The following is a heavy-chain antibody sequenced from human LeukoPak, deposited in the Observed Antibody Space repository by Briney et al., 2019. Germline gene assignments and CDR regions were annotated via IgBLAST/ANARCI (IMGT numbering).Heavy chain of an antibody. V-gene: IGHV4-34*01. CDR1: GGSFSGYY. J-gene: IGHJ3*02. Sequence: SETLSLTCAVYGGSFSGYYWSWIRQPPGKGLEWIGEINHSGSTNYNPSLKSRVTISVDTSKNQFSLKLSSVTAADTAVYYCASPLAYCGGDCYLDAFDIWGQGTMVTVSP. CDR2: INHSGST. CDR3: ASPLAYCGGDCYLDAFDI. D-gene: IGHD2-21*02.